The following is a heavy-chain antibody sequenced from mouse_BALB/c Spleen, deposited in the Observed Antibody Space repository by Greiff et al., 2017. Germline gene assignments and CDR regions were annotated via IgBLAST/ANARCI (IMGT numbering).Heavy chain of an antibody. Sequence: QVQLQQSGAELARPGASVKMSCKASGYTFTSYTMHWVKQRPGQGLEWIGYINPSSGYTNYNQKFKDKATLTADKSSSTAYMQLSSLTSEDSAVYYCARGSRVGNAMDYWGQGTSVTVSS. J-gene: IGHJ4*01. CDR2: INPSSGYT. CDR1: GYTFTSYT. V-gene: IGHV1-4*01. CDR3: ARGSRVGNAMDY. D-gene: IGHD1-1*01.